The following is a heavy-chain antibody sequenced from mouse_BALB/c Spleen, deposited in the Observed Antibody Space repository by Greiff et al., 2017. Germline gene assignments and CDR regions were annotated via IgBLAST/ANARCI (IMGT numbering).Heavy chain of an antibody. CDR1: GFTFSSFG. J-gene: IGHJ2*01. D-gene: IGHD1-1*01. Sequence: EVNVVESGGGLVQPGGSRKLSCAASGFTFSSFGMHWVRQAPEKGLEWVAYISSGSSTIYYADTVKGRFTISRDNPKNTLFLQMTSLRSEDTAMYYCARDVYGSSHFDYWGQGTTLTVSS. V-gene: IGHV5-17*02. CDR2: ISSGSSTI. CDR3: ARDVYGSSHFDY.